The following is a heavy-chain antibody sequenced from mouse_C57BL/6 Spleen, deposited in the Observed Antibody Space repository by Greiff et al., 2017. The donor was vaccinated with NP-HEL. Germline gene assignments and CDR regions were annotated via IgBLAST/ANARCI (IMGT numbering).Heavy chain of an antibody. CDR2: IYPGSGNT. Sequence: VQLQQSGAELVRPGASVKLSCKASGYTFTDYYINWVKQRPGQGLEWIARIYPGSGNTYYNEKFKGKATLTAEKSSSTAYMQLSSLTSEDSAVYFCARNYGSSPEFAYWGQGTLVTVYA. D-gene: IGHD1-1*01. V-gene: IGHV1-76*01. CDR1: GYTFTDYY. CDR3: ARNYGSSPEFAY. J-gene: IGHJ3*01.